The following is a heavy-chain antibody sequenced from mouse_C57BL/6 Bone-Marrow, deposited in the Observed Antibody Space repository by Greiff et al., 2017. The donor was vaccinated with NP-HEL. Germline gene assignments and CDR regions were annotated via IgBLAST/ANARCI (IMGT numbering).Heavy chain of an antibody. CDR1: GYTFTSYW. CDR2: IYPGSGST. J-gene: IGHJ1*03. CDR3: ARYPLYDGYYDTWYFDV. Sequence: QVQLKQPGAELVKPGASVKMSCKASGYTFTSYWITWVKQRPGQGLEWIGDIYPGSGSTNYNEKFKSKATLTVDTSSSTAYMQLSSLTSEDSAVYYCARYPLYDGYYDTWYFDVWGTGTTVTVSS. D-gene: IGHD2-3*01. V-gene: IGHV1-55*01.